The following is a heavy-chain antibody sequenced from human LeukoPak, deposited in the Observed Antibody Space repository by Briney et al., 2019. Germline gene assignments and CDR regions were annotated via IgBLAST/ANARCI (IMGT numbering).Heavy chain of an antibody. V-gene: IGHV1-18*01. Sequence: ASVKVSCKASGYTFTSYGISWVRQAPGQGLEWMGWISAYNGNTNYAQKLQGRVTMTTDTSTSTAYMELRSLRSDDTAVYYCARSKYYYDSSGYYYRRDDAFDIWGQGTMVTVSS. CDR2: ISAYNGNT. CDR3: ARSKYYYDSSGYYYRRDDAFDI. CDR1: GYTFTSYG. J-gene: IGHJ3*02. D-gene: IGHD3-22*01.